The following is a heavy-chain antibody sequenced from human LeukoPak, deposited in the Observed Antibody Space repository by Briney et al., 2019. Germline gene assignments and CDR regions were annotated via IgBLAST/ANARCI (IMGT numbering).Heavy chain of an antibody. D-gene: IGHD3-3*01. J-gene: IGHJ5*02. V-gene: IGHV4-39*07. Sequence: SETLSLTCTVSGGSISSSYYYWGWIRQPPGKGLEWIGSIYYSGSTYYNPSLKSRVTISVDTSKNQFSLKLSSVTAADTAVYYCARGLNYDFWSGSTYNWFDPWGQGTLVTVSS. CDR1: GGSISSSYYY. CDR3: ARGLNYDFWSGSTYNWFDP. CDR2: IYYSGST.